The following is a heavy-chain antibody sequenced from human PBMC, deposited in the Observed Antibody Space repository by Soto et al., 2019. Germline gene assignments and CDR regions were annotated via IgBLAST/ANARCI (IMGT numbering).Heavy chain of an antibody. CDR3: ARWGGTYYDFWSGYYDRVYYFDY. V-gene: IGHV4-34*01. CDR1: GGSFSGYY. CDR2: INHSGST. J-gene: IGHJ4*02. Sequence: SETLSLTCAVYGGSFSGYYWSWVRQPPGKGLEWIGEINHSGSTNYNPSLKSRVTISVDTSKNQFSLKLSSVTAADTAVYYCARWGGTYYDFWSGYYDRVYYFDYWGQGTLVTVSS. D-gene: IGHD3-3*01.